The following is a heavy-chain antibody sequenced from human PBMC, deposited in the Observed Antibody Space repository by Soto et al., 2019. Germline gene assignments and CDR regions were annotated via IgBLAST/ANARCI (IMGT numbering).Heavy chain of an antibody. Sequence: PGWSLRLSCAASGFAFYYYNMNWVRQAPGRGLEWVSSISGSGIDIHFTDSVKGRFTISRDNAKTSLYLQMDSLRPEDTAIYYCEREGVTKYTDSYFELCGHGALVTVSS. J-gene: IGHJ4*01. V-gene: IGHV3-21*01. D-gene: IGHD4-4*01. CDR1: GFAFYYYN. CDR2: ISGSGIDI. CDR3: EREGVTKYTDSYFEL.